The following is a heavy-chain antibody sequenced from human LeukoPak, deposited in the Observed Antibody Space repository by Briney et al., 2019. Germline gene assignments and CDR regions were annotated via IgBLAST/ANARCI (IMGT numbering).Heavy chain of an antibody. V-gene: IGHV3-7*01. CDR3: ARYQHCGGDCYPLDY. CDR2: IKQDGSQK. J-gene: IGHJ4*02. D-gene: IGHD2-21*02. CDR1: GFTLSIYY. Sequence: GGSLRLSCAASGFTLSIYYMSWVRQTPGKGLEFVANIKQDGSQKSYVKSVEGRFSISRDNAKNLLYLQMNGLRVEDTAIYYCARYQHCGGDCYPLDYWGQGTLVTVSS.